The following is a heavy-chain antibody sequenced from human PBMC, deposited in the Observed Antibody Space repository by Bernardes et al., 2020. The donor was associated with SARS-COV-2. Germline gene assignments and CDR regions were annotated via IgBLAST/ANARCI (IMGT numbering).Heavy chain of an antibody. D-gene: IGHD1-26*01. V-gene: IGHV1-8*01. CDR2: MSPNSGNT. CDR3: AIMMVGPTNYYYYYGMDV. J-gene: IGHJ6*02. CDR1: VYTFTAYD. Sequence: ASVNVSCKTSVYTFTAYDISGVRQATGQGLEWMGWMSPNSGNTGYAQKFQGRVTMTRYTSISTAYMELTSLTSDDTAIYFCAIMMVGPTNYYYYYGMDVWGQGTTVTVSS.